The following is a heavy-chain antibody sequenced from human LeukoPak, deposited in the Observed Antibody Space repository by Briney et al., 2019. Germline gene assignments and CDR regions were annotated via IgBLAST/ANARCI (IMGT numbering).Heavy chain of an antibody. CDR2: INAGNGNT. CDR3: ARGVRGVIAGWYFDY. CDR1: GYTFTSYT. V-gene: IGHV1-3*01. J-gene: IGHJ4*02. Sequence: ASVKVSCKASGYTFTSYTMHWVRQAPGQRLEWMGWINAGNGNTKYSQKFQGRVTITRDTSASTAYMELSSLRSEDTAVYYCARGVRGVIAGWYFDYWGQGTLVTVSS. D-gene: IGHD3-10*01.